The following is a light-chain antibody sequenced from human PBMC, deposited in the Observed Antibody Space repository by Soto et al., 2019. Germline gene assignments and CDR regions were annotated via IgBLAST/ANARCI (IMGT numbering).Light chain of an antibody. J-gene: IGKJ5*01. CDR1: QNINNY. V-gene: IGKV1-39*01. Sequence: DIQMTQSPSSLSASVGDRVTITCQASQNINNYLNWYQQKPGRAPKLLIYAASSLQSGVPSRFSGSGSGTDFTLTISSLQPEDFATYYCQQLHDYPITFGQGTRLEI. CDR3: QQLHDYPIT. CDR2: AAS.